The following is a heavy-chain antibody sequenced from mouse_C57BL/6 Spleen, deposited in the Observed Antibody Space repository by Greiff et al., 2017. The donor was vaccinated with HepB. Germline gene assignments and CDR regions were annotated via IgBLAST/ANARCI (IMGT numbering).Heavy chain of an antibody. V-gene: IGHV1-22*01. Sequence: VQLKESGPELVKPGASVKMSCKASGYTFTDYNMHWVKQSHGKSLEWIGYINPNNGGTSYNQKFKGKATLTVNKSSSTAYMELRSLTSEDSAVYYCARGLTTVVAHFDVWGTGTTVTVSS. CDR2: INPNNGGT. D-gene: IGHD1-1*01. CDR1: GYTFTDYN. CDR3: ARGLTTVVAHFDV. J-gene: IGHJ1*03.